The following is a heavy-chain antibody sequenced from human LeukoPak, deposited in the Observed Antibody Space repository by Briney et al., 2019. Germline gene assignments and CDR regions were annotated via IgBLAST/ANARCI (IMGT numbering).Heavy chain of an antibody. CDR1: GGTFSSYA. J-gene: IGHJ4*02. CDR3: ARKGGYDYVWGSHLPYYFDY. Sequence: GASVKVSCKASGGTFSSYAISWVRQAPGQGLEWMGRIIPIFGTANYAQKFQGRVTITTDESTSTAYMELSSLRSEDTAVYYCARKGGYDYVWGSHLPYYFDYWGQGTLVTVSS. V-gene: IGHV1-69*05. CDR2: IIPIFGTA. D-gene: IGHD3-16*02.